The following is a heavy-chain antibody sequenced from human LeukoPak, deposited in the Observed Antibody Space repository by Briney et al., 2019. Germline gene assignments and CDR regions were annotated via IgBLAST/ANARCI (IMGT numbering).Heavy chain of an antibody. D-gene: IGHD3-22*01. CDR1: GGSISSGSYY. J-gene: IGHJ4*02. V-gene: IGHV4-61*02. CDR3: ANTYYYDSSGYYSLDY. Sequence: SETLSLTCTVSGGSISSGSYYWSWIRQPAGKGLEWIGRIYTSGSTNYNPSLKSRVTISVDTSKNQFSLKLSSVTAADTAVYYCANTYYYDSSGYYSLDYWGQGTLVTVSS. CDR2: IYTSGST.